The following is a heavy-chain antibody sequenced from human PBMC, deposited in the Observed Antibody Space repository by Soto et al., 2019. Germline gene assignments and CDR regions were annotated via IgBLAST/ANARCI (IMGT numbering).Heavy chain of an antibody. CDR3: ARHDGWFGELSSMSPSYFDY. CDR2: IYYSGST. V-gene: IGHV4-39*01. J-gene: IGHJ4*02. CDR1: GGSISSSSYY. Sequence: SETLSLTCTVSGGSISSSSYYWGWIRQPPGKGLEWIGSIYYSGSTYYNPSLKSRVTISVDTSKNQFSLKLSSVTAADTAVYYCARHDGWFGELSSMSPSYFDYWGQGTLLTVSS. D-gene: IGHD3-10*01.